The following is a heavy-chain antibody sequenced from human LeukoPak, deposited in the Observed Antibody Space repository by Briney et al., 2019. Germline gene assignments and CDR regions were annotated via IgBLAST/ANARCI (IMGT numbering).Heavy chain of an antibody. CDR2: INPNSGGT. CDR3: ARVPVRDGYNYYYYGMDV. Sequence: ASVKVSCKASGYTFTGYYMHWVRQAPGQGLEWMGWINPNSGGTNYAQRFQGRVTMTRDTSISTAYMELRRLRSDDTAVYYCARVPVRDGYNYYYYGMDVWGQGTTVTVSS. V-gene: IGHV1-2*02. CDR1: GYTFTGYY. J-gene: IGHJ6*02. D-gene: IGHD5-24*01.